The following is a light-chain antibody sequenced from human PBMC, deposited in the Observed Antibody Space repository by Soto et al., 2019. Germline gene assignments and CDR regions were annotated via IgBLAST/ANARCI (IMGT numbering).Light chain of an antibody. CDR3: QQSSTTPWT. V-gene: IGKV1-39*01. CDR2: GAS. CDR1: QTITRN. Sequence: DIQMTQSPPSLSASLGDSVTITCRASQTITRNLNWYQQKPGKPPTLLIFGASSLPTGVPARFVGSGSGTHFTLTITNLQPEDFAAYFCQQSSTTPWTFGQGTKVEVK. J-gene: IGKJ1*01.